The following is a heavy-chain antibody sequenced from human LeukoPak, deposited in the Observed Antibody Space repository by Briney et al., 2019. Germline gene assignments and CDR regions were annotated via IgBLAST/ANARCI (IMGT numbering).Heavy chain of an antibody. CDR2: IKQDGSEK. CDR1: GFTFKNYW. Sequence: GGSLRLSCAASGFTFKNYWMGWVRQTPGKGPEWVANIKQDGSEKYYVDSVKGRFTISRDNAKNSLLLQMDSLRAEDTAVYYCTRAWSRSSSWYDYWGQGTLVTVSS. V-gene: IGHV3-7*01. D-gene: IGHD6-13*01. CDR3: TRAWSRSSSWYDY. J-gene: IGHJ4*02.